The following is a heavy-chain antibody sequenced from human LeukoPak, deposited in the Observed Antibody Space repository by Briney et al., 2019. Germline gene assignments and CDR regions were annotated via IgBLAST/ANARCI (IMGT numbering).Heavy chain of an antibody. CDR2: INPNSGGT. Sequence: GASVKVSCKASGYTFTDYYMHWVRQAPGQGLEWMGWINPNSGGTNYAQKFQGRVTMTRDTSISTAYMDLSRLRSDDTAVYYCARGTDYYDSSGYYPDYWGQGTQVTVSS. J-gene: IGHJ4*02. V-gene: IGHV1-2*02. CDR1: GYTFTDYY. D-gene: IGHD3-22*01. CDR3: ARGTDYYDSSGYYPDY.